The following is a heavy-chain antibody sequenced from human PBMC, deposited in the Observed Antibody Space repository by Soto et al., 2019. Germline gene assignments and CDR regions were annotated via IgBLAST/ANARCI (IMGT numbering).Heavy chain of an antibody. CDR1: GGYISSGPYS. CDR2: FHYGEST. D-gene: IGHD2-2*01. V-gene: IGHV4-39*02. J-gene: IGHJ6*02. CDR3: ARLGGFCSSTNCYGYYAMDV. Sequence: SETLCLTCTVSGGYISSGPYSWGWIRQPPGEGLEWIATFHYGESTHYNPSPESRVTVSVDTSQNHFSLKVSSVTVADTAVYYCARLGGFCSSTNCYGYYAMDVWGQGTTVTVSS.